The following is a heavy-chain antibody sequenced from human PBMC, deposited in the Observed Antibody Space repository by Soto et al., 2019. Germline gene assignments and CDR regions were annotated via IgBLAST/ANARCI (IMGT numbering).Heavy chain of an antibody. CDR2: LNSGGTIS. V-gene: IGHV3-74*01. J-gene: IGHJ6*02. CDR1: GCTFDTYW. CDR3: ARLSGDHSAFFYYGMNA. Sequence: PGVSLRLSCAAAGCTFDTYWMNWVRQAPWKGPQWLTGLNSGGTISSYADSVNCRFTISRYNARNTLSLHIKSLRAYETSVYYCARLSGDHSAFFYYGMNAWGQGTTVTV. D-gene: IGHD2-21*01.